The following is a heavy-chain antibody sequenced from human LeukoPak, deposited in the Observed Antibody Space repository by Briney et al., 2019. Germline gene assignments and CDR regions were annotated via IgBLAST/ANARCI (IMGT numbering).Heavy chain of an antibody. CDR3: ARALELEQFDY. V-gene: IGHV4-4*08. Sequence: PSETLSLTCTVSGGSISSYYWSWIRQPPGKGLEWIGRIYTSGSTNYNPSLKSRVTISVDTSKNQFSLKLNSVIATDTAVYYCARALELEQFDYWGQGTLITVSS. CDR1: GGSISSYY. D-gene: IGHD1/OR15-1a*01. CDR2: IYTSGST. J-gene: IGHJ4*02.